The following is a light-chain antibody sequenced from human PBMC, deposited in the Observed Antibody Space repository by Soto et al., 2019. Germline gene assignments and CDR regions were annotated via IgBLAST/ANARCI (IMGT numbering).Light chain of an antibody. CDR3: QQYNNWPPYT. V-gene: IGKV3-15*01. Sequence: EIVMTQSPATLSVSPGERATLSCRASQSVTSNLAWYQQKPGQAPRLLVYGASTRATGIPASFSGSGSGTAFTLTISSLQSADFAVYYCQQYNNWPPYTFGQGTKVDIK. J-gene: IGKJ2*01. CDR2: GAS. CDR1: QSVTSN.